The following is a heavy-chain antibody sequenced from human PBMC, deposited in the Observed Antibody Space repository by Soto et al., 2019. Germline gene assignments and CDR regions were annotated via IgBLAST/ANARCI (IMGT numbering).Heavy chain of an antibody. V-gene: IGHV4-61*01. CDR1: GFSVDSGNYY. CDR3: ARGDWSAYYSYYYGFDV. CDR2: FSYSGST. Sequence: PSETLSLTCTVSGFSVDSGNYYWTWIRQPPXKGLEWVGCFSYSGSTNYNPSLKGRVTISVDTSKNQISVNLSSVTAADTAVYYCARGDWSAYYSYYYGFDVWGQGSTVTVSS. D-gene: IGHD3-3*01. J-gene: IGHJ6*02.